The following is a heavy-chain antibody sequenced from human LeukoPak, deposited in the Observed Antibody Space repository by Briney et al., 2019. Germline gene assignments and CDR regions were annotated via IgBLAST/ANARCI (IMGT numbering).Heavy chain of an antibody. CDR3: ARDDPKDYV. CDR2: ISYDGSNK. Sequence: PGGSLRLSCAASGFTFSSYAMHWDRQAPGKGLEWVAVISYDGSNKYYADSVKGRFTISRDNSKNTLYLQMDSLRAEDTAVYYCARDDPKDYVWGQGTLVTVSS. D-gene: IGHD4-17*01. V-gene: IGHV3-30-3*01. CDR1: GFTFSSYA. J-gene: IGHJ4*02.